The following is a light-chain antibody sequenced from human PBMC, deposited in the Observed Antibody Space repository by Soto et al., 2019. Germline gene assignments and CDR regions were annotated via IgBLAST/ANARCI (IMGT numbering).Light chain of an antibody. CDR2: LGS. CDR3: MQALQTSIT. V-gene: IGKV2-28*01. J-gene: IGKJ5*01. Sequence: DIVMTQSPLSLPVTPGEPASISCRSSQSLLHSNGYNYLDWYLQKPGQSPQLLIYLGSNRASGVPDRFSGSGSGTDFTLKISRVVAEDAGVYYCMQALQTSITFGQGTPLEIK. CDR1: QSLLHSNGYNY.